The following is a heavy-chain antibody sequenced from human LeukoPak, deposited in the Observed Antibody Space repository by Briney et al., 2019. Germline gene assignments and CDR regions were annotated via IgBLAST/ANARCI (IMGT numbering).Heavy chain of an antibody. D-gene: IGHD1-26*01. Sequence: PSETLSLTCTVSGGSISSYYWSWIRQPAGKGLEWIGRIYTSGSTNYNPSLKSRVTISVDTSKNQFSLKLSSVTAADTAVYYCARAELSRFYYYYMDVWGKGTTVTVSS. J-gene: IGHJ6*03. CDR2: IYTSGST. V-gene: IGHV4-4*07. CDR3: ARAELSRFYYYYMDV. CDR1: GGSISSYY.